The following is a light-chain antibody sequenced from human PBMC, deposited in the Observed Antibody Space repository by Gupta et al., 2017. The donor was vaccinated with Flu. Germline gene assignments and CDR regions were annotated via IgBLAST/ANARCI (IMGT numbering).Light chain of an antibody. J-gene: IGKJ5*01. Sequence: GALSVSAGERATLSCRASQTVSNKLAWYQQKPGQAPRLLIYGASTRDTGIPARFSGSESGTAFTLTISSRQSEDSAIYYCQQYSNWPPVTFGQGTQLEIK. CDR1: QTVSNK. CDR2: GAS. CDR3: QQYSNWPPVT. V-gene: IGKV3D-15*01.